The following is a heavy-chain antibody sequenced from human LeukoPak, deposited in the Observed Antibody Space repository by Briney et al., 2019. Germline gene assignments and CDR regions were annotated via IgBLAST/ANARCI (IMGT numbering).Heavy chain of an antibody. Sequence: SETLSLTCAVYGGSFSGYYWSWIRQPPGKGLEWIGEINHSGSTNYNPSLKSRVTISVDTSKNQFSLKLSSVTAADTAVYYCAGSYGDYVAWFDPWGQGTLVTVSS. J-gene: IGHJ5*02. CDR2: INHSGST. D-gene: IGHD4-17*01. V-gene: IGHV4-34*01. CDR3: AGSYGDYVAWFDP. CDR1: GGSFSGYY.